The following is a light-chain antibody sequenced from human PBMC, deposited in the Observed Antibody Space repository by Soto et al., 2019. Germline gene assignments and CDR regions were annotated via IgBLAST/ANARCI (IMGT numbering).Light chain of an antibody. CDR2: GAF. Sequence: EIVLTQSPGTLSVSPGERATLFCRARQSISSTYLAWYQKKPGQAPRLLLYGAFNRATGIPDRFSGSGSGTDFTLTISRLEPEDFAFYYCQQYSSSSFAFGPGTKVEIK. J-gene: IGKJ3*01. CDR1: QSISSTY. CDR3: QQYSSSSFA. V-gene: IGKV3-20*01.